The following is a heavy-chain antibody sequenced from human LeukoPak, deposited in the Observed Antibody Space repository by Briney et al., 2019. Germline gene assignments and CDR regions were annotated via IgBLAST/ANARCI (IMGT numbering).Heavy chain of an antibody. CDR2: IYWNDDK. CDR3: ASDYSDSSGYYSVDY. D-gene: IGHD3-22*01. J-gene: IGHJ4*02. CDR1: GFPLTTSGVG. V-gene: IGHV2-5*01. Sequence: SGPTLVNPTQTLTLTCTFSGFPLTTSGVGVGWIRQPPGKALEWLALIYWNDDKRYSPSLRSRLTITKDTSKNQVVLTMTNMDPVDTATYYCASDYSDSSGYYSVDYWGQGTLVTVSS.